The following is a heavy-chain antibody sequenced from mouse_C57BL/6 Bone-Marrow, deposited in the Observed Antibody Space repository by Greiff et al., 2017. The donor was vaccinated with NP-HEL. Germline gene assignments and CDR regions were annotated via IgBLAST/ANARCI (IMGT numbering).Heavy chain of an antibody. J-gene: IGHJ3*01. V-gene: IGHV3-6*01. D-gene: IGHD2-5*01. CDR1: GYSITSGYY. CDR2: ISYDGSN. CDR3: ARSNYEVAWFAY. Sequence: EVKLQESGPGLVKPSQSLSLTCSVTGYSITSGYYWNWIRQFPGNKLEWMGYISYDGSNNYNPSLKNRISITRDTSKNQFFLKLNSVTTEDTATYYCARSNYEVAWFAYWGQGTLVTVSA.